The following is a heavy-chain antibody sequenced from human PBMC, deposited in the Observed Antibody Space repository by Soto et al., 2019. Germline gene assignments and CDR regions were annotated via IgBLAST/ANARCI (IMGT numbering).Heavy chain of an antibody. CDR1: GGSFSGYY. Sequence: SETLSLTCAVYGGSFSGYYWSWIRQPPGKGLEWIGEINHSGSTNYNPSLKSRVTISVDTSKNQFSLKLSSVTAADTAVYYCARVVTIFGVVITRVYYYYMDVWGKGTTVTVSS. CDR3: ARVVTIFGVVITRVYYYYMDV. CDR2: INHSGST. V-gene: IGHV4-34*01. D-gene: IGHD3-3*01. J-gene: IGHJ6*03.